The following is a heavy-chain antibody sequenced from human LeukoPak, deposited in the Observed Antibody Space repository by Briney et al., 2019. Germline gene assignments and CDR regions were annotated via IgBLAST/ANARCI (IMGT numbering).Heavy chain of an antibody. Sequence: GRSLRLSCAASGFTFDDYAMHWVRQAPGKGLEWVSDISWNSGSIGYADSVKGRFTISRDNAKNSLYLQMNSLRAEDTALYYCAKGTPELQGWFDPWGQGTLVTVSS. V-gene: IGHV3-9*01. CDR3: AKGTPELQGWFDP. CDR1: GFTFDDYA. J-gene: IGHJ5*02. D-gene: IGHD1-7*01. CDR2: ISWNSGSI.